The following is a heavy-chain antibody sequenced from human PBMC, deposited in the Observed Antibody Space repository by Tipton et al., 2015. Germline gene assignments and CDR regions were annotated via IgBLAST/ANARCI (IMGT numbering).Heavy chain of an antibody. CDR1: GGSISSTNW. V-gene: IGHV4-4*02. D-gene: IGHD3-9*01. CDR3: ACQDYDSLTRDYQTVDY. Sequence: LRLSCAVSGGSISSTNWWTWVRQPPGKGLEWIGEISQSGNTNYNPSLKSRVTISADKSKNQFSLNLKSVTAADTAVYYCACQDYDSLTRDYQTVDYWGQGTLVTVSS. CDR2: ISQSGNT. J-gene: IGHJ4*02.